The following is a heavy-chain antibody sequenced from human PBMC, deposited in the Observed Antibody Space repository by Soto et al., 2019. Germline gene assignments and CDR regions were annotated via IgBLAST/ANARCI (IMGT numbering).Heavy chain of an antibody. D-gene: IGHD2-2*01. Sequence: PSETLSLTCAVSGGSISSSNWWSWVRQPPGKGLEWIGEIYHSGSTNYNPSLKSRVTISVDTSKNQFSLKLSSVTAADTAVYYCARLAIVPAAMDFDYWGQGTLVTVSS. J-gene: IGHJ4*02. CDR2: IYHSGST. CDR1: GGSISSSNW. V-gene: IGHV4-4*02. CDR3: ARLAIVPAAMDFDY.